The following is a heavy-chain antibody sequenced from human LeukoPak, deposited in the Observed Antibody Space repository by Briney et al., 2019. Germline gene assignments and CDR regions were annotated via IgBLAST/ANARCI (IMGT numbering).Heavy chain of an antibody. Sequence: GGSLRLSCAASGFTFSSYGMHWVRQAPGKGLEWVAVIWYDGSNKYYADSVKGRFTISRDNSKNTLYLQMNSLRAEDTAVYYCARDETSTSFSSSWYFYWGQGTLVTVSS. CDR1: GFTFSSYG. D-gene: IGHD6-13*01. CDR3: ARDETSTSFSSSWYFY. CDR2: IWYDGSNK. J-gene: IGHJ4*02. V-gene: IGHV3-33*01.